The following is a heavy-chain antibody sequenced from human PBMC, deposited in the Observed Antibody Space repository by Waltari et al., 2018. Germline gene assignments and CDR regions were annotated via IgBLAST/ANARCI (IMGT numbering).Heavy chain of an antibody. J-gene: IGHJ4*02. V-gene: IGHV3-7*01. Sequence: EGQLVESGGGLVQPGGSLRLSCAASGFTFSSYWMSWVRQAPGKGLEWVDNIKYDGREKYYVDSVKGRFTIARDNAKNSLFLQMNSLRAEDTAVYYCAREKGRPLDYWGQGTLVTVSS. CDR2: IKYDGREK. CDR3: AREKGRPLDY. CDR1: GFTFSSYW.